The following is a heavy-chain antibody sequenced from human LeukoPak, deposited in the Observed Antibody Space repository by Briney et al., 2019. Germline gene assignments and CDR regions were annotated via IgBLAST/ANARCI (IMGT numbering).Heavy chain of an antibody. V-gene: IGHV4-59*01. CDR3: ASMASYCSGGSCTDY. CDR1: GGSISSSY. D-gene: IGHD2-15*01. CDR2: ISYSGST. J-gene: IGHJ4*02. Sequence: TSETLSLTCTVSGGSISSSYWSCIRQPPGKGLEWIGYISYSGSTNYSPSLKSRVTISVDTSKNQFSLRLSSVTAADTAVYYCASMASYCSGGSCTDYWGQGTLVTVSS.